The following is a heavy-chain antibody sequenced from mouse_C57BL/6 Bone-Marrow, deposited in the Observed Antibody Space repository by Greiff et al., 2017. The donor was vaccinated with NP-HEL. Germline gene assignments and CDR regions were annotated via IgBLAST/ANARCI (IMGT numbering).Heavy chain of an antibody. CDR2: IYPRSGNT. Sequence: VQLQQSGAELARPGASVKLSCKASGYTFTSYGISWVKQRTGQGLEWIGEIYPRSGNTYYNEKFKGKATLTADKSSSAAYMELRSLTSNDSAVDFCARSGYYINYVDAMDYWGKGTSVTVSS. CDR3: ARSGYYINYVDAMDY. J-gene: IGHJ4*01. V-gene: IGHV1-81*01. CDR1: GYTFTSYG. D-gene: IGHD2-5*01.